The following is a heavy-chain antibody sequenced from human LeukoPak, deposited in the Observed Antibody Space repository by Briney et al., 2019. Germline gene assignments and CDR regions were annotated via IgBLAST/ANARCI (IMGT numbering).Heavy chain of an antibody. CDR2: ISAYNGNT. CDR1: GYTFTSYG. J-gene: IGHJ4*02. Sequence: SVKVSCKASGYTFTSYGISWVRQAPGQGLEWMGWISAYNGNTNYAQKLQGRVTMTTDTSTSTAYMELRSLRSDDTAVYYCATRIAAAGTTNTFDYWGQGTLVTVSS. V-gene: IGHV1-18*01. CDR3: ATRIAAAGTTNTFDY. D-gene: IGHD6-13*01.